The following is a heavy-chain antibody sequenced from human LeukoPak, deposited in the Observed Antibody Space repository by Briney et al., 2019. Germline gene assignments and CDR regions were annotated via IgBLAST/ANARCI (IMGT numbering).Heavy chain of an antibody. D-gene: IGHD5-18*01. CDR2: IKPNSGGT. Sequence: ASLKVSCKASGNTFTGNYIHWVRLAPGQGLGWLGWIKPNSGGTNYAQKFQGRVTMTRDTSISTAYMELSRLRSDDTAVYYCARDRWRGGYSYGYSCWGQGTLVTVSS. J-gene: IGHJ4*02. CDR1: GNTFTGNY. V-gene: IGHV1-2*02. CDR3: ARDRWRGGYSYGYSC.